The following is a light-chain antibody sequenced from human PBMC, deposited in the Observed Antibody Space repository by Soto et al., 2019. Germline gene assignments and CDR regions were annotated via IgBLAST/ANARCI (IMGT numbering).Light chain of an antibody. Sequence: QSALTQPASVSGSPGQSITISCTGTSSDVGGYNYVSWYQQHPGKAPKLMIYDVSNRPSGVSNRFSSSKSGNTAALTISGLQAEDEADYYCSSYTSSSTQVVFGGGTKLTV. CDR3: SSYTSSSTQVV. V-gene: IGLV2-14*01. CDR1: SSDVGGYNY. CDR2: DVS. J-gene: IGLJ2*01.